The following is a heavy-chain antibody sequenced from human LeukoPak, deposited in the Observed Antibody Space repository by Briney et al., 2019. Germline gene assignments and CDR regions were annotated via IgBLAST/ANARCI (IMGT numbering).Heavy chain of an antibody. J-gene: IGHJ6*03. Sequence: ASVKVSCKASGYTFTGYYMHWVRQAPGQGLEWMGWINPNSGGTNYAQKFQGRVTMTRDTSITTAYTELSRLRSDDTAVYYCARDVRGAVAGDYYMDVWGKGTTVTVSS. V-gene: IGHV1-2*02. CDR2: INPNSGGT. CDR1: GYTFTGYY. D-gene: IGHD6-19*01. CDR3: ARDVRGAVAGDYYMDV.